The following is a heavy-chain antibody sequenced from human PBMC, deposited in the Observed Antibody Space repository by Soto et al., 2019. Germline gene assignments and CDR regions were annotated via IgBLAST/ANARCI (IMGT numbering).Heavy chain of an antibody. CDR2: ISYDGSNK. D-gene: IGHD3-3*01. V-gene: IGHV3-30-3*01. J-gene: IGHJ1*01. Sequence: QVQLVESGGGVVQPGRSLRLSCAASGSTFSSYAMHWVRQAPGKGLEWVAVISYDGSNKYYADSVKGRFTISRDNSKNTLYLQMNSLRAEDTAVYYCARDRRPTYYDFWSGRQYFQHWGQGTLVTVSS. CDR3: ARDRRPTYYDFWSGRQYFQH. CDR1: GSTFSSYA.